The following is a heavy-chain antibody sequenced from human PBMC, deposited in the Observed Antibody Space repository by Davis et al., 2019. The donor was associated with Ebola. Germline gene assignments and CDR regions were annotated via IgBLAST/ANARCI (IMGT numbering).Heavy chain of an antibody. D-gene: IGHD1-7*01. J-gene: IGHJ4*02. V-gene: IGHV3-9*01. CDR2: ISWTSGSI. CDR1: GFTFDDYA. Sequence: SLKISCAASGFTFDDYAMHWVRQAPGKGLEWVSGISWTSGSIGYADSVKGRFTISRDNAKNSLYLQMNSLRAEDTALYYCAKDISQITGTYYFDYWGQGTLVTVSS. CDR3: AKDISQITGTYYFDY.